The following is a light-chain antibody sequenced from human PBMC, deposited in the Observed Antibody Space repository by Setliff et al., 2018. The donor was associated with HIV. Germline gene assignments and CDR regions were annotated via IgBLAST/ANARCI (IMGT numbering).Light chain of an antibody. CDR1: SSDVGGYNY. CDR3: SSFTTSSTPV. CDR2: DVS. Sequence: QSALTQPASVSGSPGQSITISCTGTSSDVGGYNYVSWYQQHPGKAPKLMIYDVSNRPSGVSNRFSGSKSANTASLTISGLRAEDEADYYCSSFTTSSTPVFGTGTKV. V-gene: IGLV2-14*03. J-gene: IGLJ1*01.